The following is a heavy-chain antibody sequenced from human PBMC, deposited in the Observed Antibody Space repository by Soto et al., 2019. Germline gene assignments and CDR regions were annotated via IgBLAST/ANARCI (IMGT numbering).Heavy chain of an antibody. CDR1: GYTFSYYG. Sequence: AASVKVSCKASGYTFSYYGISWVRQAPGQGLEWMGWFSSYNGDATYAQNFQGRVSMTTDTSTTTAYMELWNLRSDDTAIYYCAREDSGGLDYWGQGTLVTVSS. V-gene: IGHV1-18*01. CDR2: FSSYNGDA. CDR3: AREDSGGLDY. D-gene: IGHD3-16*01. J-gene: IGHJ4*02.